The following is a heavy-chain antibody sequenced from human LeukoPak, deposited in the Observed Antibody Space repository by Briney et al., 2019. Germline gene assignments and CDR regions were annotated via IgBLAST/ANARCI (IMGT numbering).Heavy chain of an antibody. Sequence: ASVKVSCKASGGTFSSYAISWVRQAPGQGLEWMGGIIPIFGTANYAQKFQGRVTITADESTSTAYKELSSLRSEDTAVYYCAKGIVVAGHFDYWGQGTLVTVSS. CDR3: AKGIVVAGHFDY. V-gene: IGHV1-69*13. J-gene: IGHJ4*02. CDR2: IIPIFGTA. D-gene: IGHD6-19*01. CDR1: GGTFSSYA.